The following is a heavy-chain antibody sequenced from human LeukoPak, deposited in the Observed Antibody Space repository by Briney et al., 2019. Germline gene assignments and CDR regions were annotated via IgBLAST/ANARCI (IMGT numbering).Heavy chain of an antibody. CDR2: ISSSGSTI. D-gene: IGHD4/OR15-4a*01. Sequence: GGSLRLSCAASGFTFSSYEMNWVRQAPGKGLEWLSYISSSGSTIYYADSVKGRFTISRDNAKNSLYLQMNSLRAEDTAVYYCARRAGAYSHPYDYWGQGTLVTVSS. V-gene: IGHV3-48*03. CDR1: GFTFSSYE. CDR3: ARRAGAYSHPYDY. J-gene: IGHJ4*02.